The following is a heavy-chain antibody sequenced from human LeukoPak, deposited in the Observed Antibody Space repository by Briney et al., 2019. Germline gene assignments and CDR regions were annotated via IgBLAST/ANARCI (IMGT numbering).Heavy chain of an antibody. J-gene: IGHJ4*02. Sequence: PGRSLRLSCAASGFTFSSYTLHWVRQAPGKGLEWVALISHDGSNKYYADSVKGRFTISRDNSKNTLYLQMNSLRTDDTAVYYCARDISSPPNYWGQGTLVTVSS. V-gene: IGHV3-30*04. CDR1: GFTFSSYT. CDR2: ISHDGSNK. CDR3: ARDISSPPNY. D-gene: IGHD3-3*02.